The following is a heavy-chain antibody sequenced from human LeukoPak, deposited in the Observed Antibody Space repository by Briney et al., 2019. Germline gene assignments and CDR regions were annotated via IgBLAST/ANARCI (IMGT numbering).Heavy chain of an antibody. CDR1: GGTFSSYA. V-gene: IGHV1-69*04. CDR2: IIPILGIA. J-gene: IGHJ4*02. Sequence: AVKVSCKASGGTFSSYAISWVREAPGQGLEWMGRIIPILGIANYAQKFQGRVTITADKSTSTAYMELSSLRSEDTAVYYCARDKGHAAAASLYYFDYWGQGTLVTVSS. CDR3: ARDKGHAAAASLYYFDY. D-gene: IGHD6-13*01.